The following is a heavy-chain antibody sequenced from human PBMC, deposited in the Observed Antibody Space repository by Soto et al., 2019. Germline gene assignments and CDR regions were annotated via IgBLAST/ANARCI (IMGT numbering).Heavy chain of an antibody. CDR1: GGSISSSSYY. CDR2: IYYSGST. Sequence: SETLSLTCTVSGGSISSSSYYWGWIRQPPGKGLEWIGSIYYSGSTYYNPSLKSRVTISVDTSTIQFSLKLSSVSAADTAVYYCASFYDFWSGYHHDDYYYCMDVWGQGTTVTVSS. CDR3: ASFYDFWSGYHHDDYYYCMDV. V-gene: IGHV4-39*01. D-gene: IGHD3-3*01. J-gene: IGHJ6*02.